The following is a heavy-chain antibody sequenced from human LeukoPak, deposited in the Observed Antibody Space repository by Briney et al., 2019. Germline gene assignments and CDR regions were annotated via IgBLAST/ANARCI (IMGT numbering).Heavy chain of an antibody. D-gene: IGHD2-15*01. V-gene: IGHV3-7*01. CDR1: GFTFSSYW. Sequence: PGGSLRLSCAASGFTFSSYWMSWVRQAPGKGLEWVANIKQDGSEQYYVASVKGRFTISRDNAKNSLYLQMNSLRAEDTAVYYCARGGGCSGGSCYSTTPYYYYGMDVWGQGTTVTVSS. CDR2: IKQDGSEQ. CDR3: ARGGGCSGGSCYSTTPYYYYGMDV. J-gene: IGHJ6*02.